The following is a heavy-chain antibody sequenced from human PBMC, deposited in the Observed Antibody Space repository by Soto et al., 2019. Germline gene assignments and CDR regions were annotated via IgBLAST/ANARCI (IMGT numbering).Heavy chain of an antibody. J-gene: IGHJ4*02. CDR2: IYHSGST. D-gene: IGHD4-4*01. CDR3: ARGMTTVTTIDY. V-gene: IGHV4-30-2*01. CDR1: GGSISSGGYS. Sequence: QLQLQESGSGLVKPSQTLSLTCAVSGGSISSGGYSWSWIRQPPGKGLEWIGYIYHSGSTYYNPSLKRRDTISVDRSKNQFSLKLSSVTAADTAVYYCARGMTTVTTIDYWGQGTLVTVSS.